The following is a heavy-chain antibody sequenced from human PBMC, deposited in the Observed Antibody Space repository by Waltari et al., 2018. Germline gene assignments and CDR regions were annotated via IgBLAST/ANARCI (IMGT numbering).Heavy chain of an antibody. CDR2: ISVSDAT. D-gene: IGHD1-20*01. CDR1: GPSFHNSA. CDR3: ATPFYNWDDPLHS. J-gene: IGHJ4*02. V-gene: IGHV3-23*01. Sequence: EVQLLESGGDLVRPGGSLRLSCKVSGPSFHNSAINWVRLAPGTGLVWVSGISVSDATYYADSVKGRFTISRDTSKNTVFLQMNGLRAEDTAVYYCATPFYNWDDPLHSWGQGTLVTVSS.